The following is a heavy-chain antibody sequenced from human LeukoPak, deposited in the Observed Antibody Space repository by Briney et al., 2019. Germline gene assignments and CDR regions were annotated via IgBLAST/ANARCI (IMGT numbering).Heavy chain of an antibody. CDR3: ATGWVRSSWPTPAEYFQH. J-gene: IGHJ1*01. CDR2: FDPEADET. Sequence: ASVTVSCMCFGYTLTELSMHWVRQPPGKGLEWMGGFDPEADETIYVQNFHGRGTVTDDTATATAYMYLRSLRSEDTAVYYCATGWVRSSWPTPAEYFQHWGQGTLVTVSS. D-gene: IGHD6-13*01. CDR1: GYTLTELS. V-gene: IGHV1-24*01.